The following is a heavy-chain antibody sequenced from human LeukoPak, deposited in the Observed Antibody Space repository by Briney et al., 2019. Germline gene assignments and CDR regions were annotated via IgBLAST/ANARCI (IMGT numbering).Heavy chain of an antibody. Sequence: GGYLRLSCAASGFTFSSYAMHWVRQAPGKGLEWVAVISYGGSNKYYADSVKGRFTISRDNSKNTLYLQMNSLRAEDTAVYYCARDTYYYDSSGYFDYWGQGTLVTVSS. CDR2: ISYGGSNK. D-gene: IGHD3-22*01. CDR1: GFTFSSYA. CDR3: ARDTYYYDSSGYFDY. V-gene: IGHV3-30-3*01. J-gene: IGHJ4*02.